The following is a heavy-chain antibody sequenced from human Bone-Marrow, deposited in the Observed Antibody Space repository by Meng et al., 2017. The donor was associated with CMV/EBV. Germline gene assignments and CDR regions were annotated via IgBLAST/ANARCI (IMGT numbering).Heavy chain of an antibody. CDR2: MNPNSGNT. CDR1: GYTFTSYD. V-gene: IGHV1-8*03. D-gene: IGHD7-27*01. J-gene: IGHJ6*02. Sequence: ASVKVSCKASGYTFTSYDINWVRQATGQGLEWMGWMNPNSGNTGYAQKLQGRVTITRNTSISTDYMELSSLRSEDTAVYYCARSSKWGDGMDVWGQGTTVTVSS. CDR3: ARSSKWGDGMDV.